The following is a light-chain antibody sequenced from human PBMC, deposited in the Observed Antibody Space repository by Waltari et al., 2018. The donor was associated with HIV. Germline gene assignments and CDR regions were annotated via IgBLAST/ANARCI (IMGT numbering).Light chain of an antibody. V-gene: IGLV1-47*01. CDR1: SSNIGGNY. CDR2: RNN. CDR3: AAWDDSLSGLV. Sequence: QSVLTQPPSASGTPGQRVTISCSGSSSNIGGNYVYWYQQLPGTAPKLLIYRNNRRPSGVPDRFSCSKSGTSASLAISGLRSEDEADYYCAAWDDSLSGLVFGGGTKLTVL. J-gene: IGLJ3*02.